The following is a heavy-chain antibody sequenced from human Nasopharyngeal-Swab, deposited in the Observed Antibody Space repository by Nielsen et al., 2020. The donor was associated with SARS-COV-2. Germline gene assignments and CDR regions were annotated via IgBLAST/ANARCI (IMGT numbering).Heavy chain of an antibody. J-gene: IGHJ4*02. Sequence: ASVKVSCKASGYSFRSYGINWVRQAPGQGLEWMGWINPHSGGTHYSQKFQGRVTVTRDTSTNTAYMGLSRLTSDDTAVYFCARDNLGRDYYFDNWGQGTLVTVSS. CDR2: INPHSGGT. D-gene: IGHD5-12*01. V-gene: IGHV1-2*02. CDR1: GYSFRSYG. CDR3: ARDNLGRDYYFDN.